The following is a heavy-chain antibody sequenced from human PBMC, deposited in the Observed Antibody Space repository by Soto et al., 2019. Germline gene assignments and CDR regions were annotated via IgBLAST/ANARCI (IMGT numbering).Heavy chain of an antibody. J-gene: IGHJ3*02. CDR1: GYSFITSYH. Sequence: QVQLVQSGAEMKKPGASVKVSCKASGYSFITSYHMHWVRQAPGQGLEWMGIINPTGSMTRYSQKFQGRLTMTRDTSTATDYMELSNLTSEDTAVYFCARDTGYDHDAFDIWGQGTRVTVSS. CDR2: INPTGSMT. V-gene: IGHV1-46*01. CDR3: ARDTGYDHDAFDI. D-gene: IGHD5-12*01.